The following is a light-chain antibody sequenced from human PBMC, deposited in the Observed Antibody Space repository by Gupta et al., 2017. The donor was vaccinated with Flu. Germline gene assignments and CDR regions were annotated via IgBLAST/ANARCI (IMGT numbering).Light chain of an antibody. CDR3: AAWDDGLNANV. CDR1: GSNIGSTA. V-gene: IGLV1-44*01. J-gene: IGLJ1*01. Sequence: QSVLTQPSSAFGPPGQRVTISCFGSGSNIGSTAVNWYQHLPGAAPKLLIYSNNQRLSGVPDRFSGSKSGTSASLAISGLQSEDEADYYCAAWDDGLNANVFGTGTKVTVL. CDR2: SNN.